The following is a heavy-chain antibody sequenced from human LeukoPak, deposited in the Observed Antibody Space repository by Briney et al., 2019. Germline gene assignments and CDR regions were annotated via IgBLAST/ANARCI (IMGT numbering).Heavy chain of an antibody. CDR3: ARVGGTYYGPFDY. Sequence: SETLSLTCTVSGGSISSYYWSWIRQPAGKGLEWIGRIYTSGSTNYNPSLKSRVTMSVDTSKNQFSLQLNSVTPEDTAVYYCARVGGTYYGPFDYWGQGTLVTVSS. D-gene: IGHD1-26*01. V-gene: IGHV4-4*07. CDR2: IYTSGST. CDR1: GGSISSYY. J-gene: IGHJ4*02.